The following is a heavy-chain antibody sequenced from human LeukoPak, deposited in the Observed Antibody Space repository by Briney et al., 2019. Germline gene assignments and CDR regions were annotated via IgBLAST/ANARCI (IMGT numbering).Heavy chain of an antibody. J-gene: IGHJ4*02. D-gene: IGHD5-18*01. CDR3: ARSIQLWPHSTFDY. CDR1: SASISSGGYY. V-gene: IGHV4-30-2*01. CDR2: IYDSANT. Sequence: SETLSLTCTVSSASISSGGYYWSWIRQPPGKGLEWIGYIYDSANTYYNPSLKSRVTISVDRSKNQFSLKLSSVTAADTAVYYCARSIQLWPHSTFDYWGQGTLVTVSS.